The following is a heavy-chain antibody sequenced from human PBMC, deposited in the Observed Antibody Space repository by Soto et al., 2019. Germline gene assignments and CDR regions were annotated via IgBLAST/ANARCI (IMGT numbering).Heavy chain of an antibody. D-gene: IGHD3-22*01. J-gene: IGHJ4*02. V-gene: IGHV3-23*01. Sequence: GESLKISCAASGFTFSSYAMSWVRQAPGKGLEWVSAISGSGGSTYYADSVKGRFTISRDNSKNTLYLQMNSLRAEDTAVYYCAKDLAMIVARYDYWGQGTLVTVSS. CDR1: GFTFSSYA. CDR3: AKDLAMIVARYDY. CDR2: ISGSGGST.